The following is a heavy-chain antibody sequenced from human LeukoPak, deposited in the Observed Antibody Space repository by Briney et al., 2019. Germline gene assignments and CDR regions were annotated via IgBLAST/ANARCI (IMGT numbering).Heavy chain of an antibody. CDR1: GYTFTSYG. J-gene: IGHJ3*02. CDR2: ISAYNGNT. Sequence: GASVKVSCKASGYTFTSYGISWVRQAPGQGLEWMGWISAYNGNTTYAQKLQGRVTITTDTSTSTAYMELRSLRSEDTAVYYCATASELNCSSTSCEPPLYAFDIWGQGTMVTVSS. V-gene: IGHV1-18*01. D-gene: IGHD2-2*01. CDR3: ATASELNCSSTSCEPPLYAFDI.